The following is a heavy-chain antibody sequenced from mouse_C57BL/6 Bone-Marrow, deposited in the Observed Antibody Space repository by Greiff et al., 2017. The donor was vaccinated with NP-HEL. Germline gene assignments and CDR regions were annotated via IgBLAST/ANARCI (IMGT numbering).Heavy chain of an antibody. Sequence: EVQLQQSGPELVKPGASVKISCTASGYTFTDYYMNWVQQSHGKSLEWIGDINPNNGGTSYHQKFKGKATLTVDKSSSTAYMELRSLTSEDSAVYYCAREDDGYFGYGGQGATLTVSS. D-gene: IGHD2-3*01. CDR3: AREDDGYFGY. J-gene: IGHJ2*01. CDR2: INPNNGGT. CDR1: GYTFTDYY. V-gene: IGHV1-26*01.